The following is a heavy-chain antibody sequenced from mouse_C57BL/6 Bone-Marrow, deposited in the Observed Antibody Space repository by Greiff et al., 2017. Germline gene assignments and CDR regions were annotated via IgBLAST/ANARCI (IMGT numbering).Heavy chain of an antibody. Sequence: EVQLQQSGPVLVKPGASVKMSCKASGYTFTDYYMNWVKQSHGKSLEWIGVINPYNGGTSYNQKFKGKATLTVDKSSSTAYMELSSLTSEDSAVYYCARRDYGNYCAWFDDWGKGTPVTVSA. V-gene: IGHV1-19*01. CDR2: INPYNGGT. D-gene: IGHD2-1*01. J-gene: IGHJ3*01. CDR1: GYTFTDYY. CDR3: ARRDYGNYCAWFDD.